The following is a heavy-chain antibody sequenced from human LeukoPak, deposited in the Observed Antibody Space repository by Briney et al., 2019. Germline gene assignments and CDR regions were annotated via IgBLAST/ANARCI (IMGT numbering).Heavy chain of an antibody. CDR2: INHSGST. J-gene: IGHJ4*02. CDR1: GGSFSGYY. CDR3: AVVGIAAAGTWAGFDY. V-gene: IGHV4-34*01. D-gene: IGHD6-13*01. Sequence: SETLSLTCAVYGGSFSGYYWSWIRQPPGKGLEWIGEINHSGSTNYNPSLKSRVIISVDTSKNQFSLKLSSVTAADTAVYYCAVVGIAAAGTWAGFDYWGQGTLVTVSS.